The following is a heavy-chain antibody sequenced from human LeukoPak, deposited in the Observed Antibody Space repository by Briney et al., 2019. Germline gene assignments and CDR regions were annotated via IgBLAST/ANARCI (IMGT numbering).Heavy chain of an antibody. CDR1: GFTFDDYG. CDR2: IDWNGSST. Sequence: PGGSLRPSCAASGFTFDDYGMSWVRQAPGKGLEWVSSIDWNGSSTGYADSVKGRFTISRDNAKNSLYLQMNSLRAEDTALYYCARDADYYFDQWGQGTLVTVSS. J-gene: IGHJ4*02. V-gene: IGHV3-20*04. CDR3: ARDADYYFDQ.